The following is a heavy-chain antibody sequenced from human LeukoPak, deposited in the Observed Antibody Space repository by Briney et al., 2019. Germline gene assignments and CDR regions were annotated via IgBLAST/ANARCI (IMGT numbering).Heavy chain of an antibody. J-gene: IGHJ4*02. CDR3: AKDGPSDVLRYFDWLSPPFDY. CDR1: GFTFSSYA. D-gene: IGHD3-9*01. V-gene: IGHV3-23*01. Sequence: GGSLRLSCAASGFTFSSYAMSWVRQAPGKGLEWVSAISGSGGSTYYADSVKGRFTISRDNSKNTLYLQMNSLRAEDTAVYYCAKDGPSDVLRYFDWLSPPFDYWGQGTLVTVSS. CDR2: ISGSGGST.